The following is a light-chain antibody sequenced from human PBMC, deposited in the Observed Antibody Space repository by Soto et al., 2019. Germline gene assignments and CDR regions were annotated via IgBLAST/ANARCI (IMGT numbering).Light chain of an antibody. Sequence: IQMTQSPSTLSGSVGDRLTITCRASQGISNALAWYQHKPGKAPKLLIYDASSLQSGVPSRFSGSGSGTDFTLTITSLQPEDCETYYGQQFYMYPITFGQGTRLEIK. J-gene: IGKJ5*01. CDR1: QGISNA. V-gene: IGKV1-13*02. CDR3: QQFYMYPIT. CDR2: DAS.